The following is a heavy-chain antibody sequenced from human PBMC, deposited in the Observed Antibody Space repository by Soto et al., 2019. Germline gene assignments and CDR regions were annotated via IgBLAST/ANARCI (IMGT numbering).Heavy chain of an antibody. CDR2: ISRSGNTM. CDR1: GFTSWDYD. D-gene: IGHD2-2*02. V-gene: IGHV3-11*01. J-gene: IGHJ3*02. Sequence: PGASLRLSCAASGFTSWDYDLSWIRQAPGKGLEWVSYISRSGNTMYYGDYVKGRFTISRDNAEKSGFLQMISLRAEDTAVYYCVREGRSSTSCNTGCAYDIWGQGTMVTVSS. CDR3: VREGRSSTSCNTGCAYDI.